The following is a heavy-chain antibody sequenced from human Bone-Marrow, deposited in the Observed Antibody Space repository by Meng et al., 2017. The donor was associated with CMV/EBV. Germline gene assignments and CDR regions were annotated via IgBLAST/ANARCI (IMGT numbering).Heavy chain of an antibody. V-gene: IGHV1-2*02. CDR3: ARDPHRTTIFGVVGYYYGMDV. J-gene: IGHJ6*02. CDR1: GYTFTGYY. CDR2: INPNSGGT. Sequence: ASVKVSCKASGYTFTGYYMHWVRQAPGQGLGWMGWINPNSGGTNYAQKFQGRVTMTRDTSISTAYMELSRLRSDGTAVYYCARDPHRTTIFGVVGYYYGMDVWGQGTTVTVSS. D-gene: IGHD3-3*01.